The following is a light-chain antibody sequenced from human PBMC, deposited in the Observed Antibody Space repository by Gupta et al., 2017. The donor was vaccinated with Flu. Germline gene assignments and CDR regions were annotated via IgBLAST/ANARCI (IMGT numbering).Light chain of an antibody. CDR2: AAS. CDR3: QQSYSTPRT. J-gene: IGKJ1*01. Sequence: GDRVTITCRARQAINSYLNWYQQKPGKAPKLLIYAASTLQSGVPSRFSGSGSGTDFTLTISTLEPEDFATYYCQQSYSTPRTFGQETKVEIK. V-gene: IGKV1-39*01. CDR1: QAINSY.